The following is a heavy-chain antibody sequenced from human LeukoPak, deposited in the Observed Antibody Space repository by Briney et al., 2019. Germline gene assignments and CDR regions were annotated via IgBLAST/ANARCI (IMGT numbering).Heavy chain of an antibody. D-gene: IGHD3-22*01. CDR2: IYYSGST. CDR1: GGYTSSRRDY. Sequence: SETLSLSSTISGGYTSSRRDYWGWIRQPPGKGLEWIGSIYYSGSTYYNPSLKSRVTISVDTSKNQFSLKLSSVTATDTAVYYCARHYYDSSGYSYSYYYFDDWGKGTTVTVSS. J-gene: IGHJ6*03. V-gene: IGHV4-39*01. CDR3: ARHYYDSSGYSYSYYYFDD.